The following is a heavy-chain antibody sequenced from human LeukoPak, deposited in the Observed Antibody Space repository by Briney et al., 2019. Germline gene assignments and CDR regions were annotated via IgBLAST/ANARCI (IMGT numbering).Heavy chain of an antibody. Sequence: SETLSLTCTVSGASVSSGNYYWNWIRQPPGKGLEWVGYIYYSGSTKYNPSLKNRVAMSVDTSRNQFSLKHSSVIAADTAVYYCATHTGDSRFDSWGQGTLVTVSS. V-gene: IGHV4-61*01. CDR3: ATHTGDSRFDS. CDR2: IYYSGST. CDR1: GASVSSGNYY. D-gene: IGHD4-17*01. J-gene: IGHJ4*02.